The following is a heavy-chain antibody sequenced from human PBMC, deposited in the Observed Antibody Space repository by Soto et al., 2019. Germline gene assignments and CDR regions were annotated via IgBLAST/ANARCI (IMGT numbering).Heavy chain of an antibody. CDR1: GFTFSSYG. CDR3: AKDLRIAAAGTSAFDI. CDR2: ISYDGSNK. J-gene: IGHJ3*02. D-gene: IGHD6-13*01. V-gene: IGHV3-30*18. Sequence: QVQLVESGGGVVQPGRSLRLSCAASGFTFSSYGMHWVRQAPGKGLEWVAVISYDGSNKYYADSVKGRFTISRDNSKNTLYLQMNSLRAEDTAVYYCAKDLRIAAAGTSAFDIWGQGTMVTVSS.